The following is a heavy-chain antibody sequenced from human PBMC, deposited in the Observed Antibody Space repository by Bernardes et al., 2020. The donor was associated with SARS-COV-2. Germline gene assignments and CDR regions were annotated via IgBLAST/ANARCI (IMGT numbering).Heavy chain of an antibody. CDR3: ARGGSPRWGSTSCYSRDSGYWFHP. CDR2: VNESGST. Sequence: SETLSLTCAVSGGSITDYYWSWIRQSPGEGLEWIGEVNESGSTAYNPSLKSRVTISVDTSKNLFSLKVTPVTAADTAVYYCARGGSPRWGSTSCYSRDSGYWFHPWGQGTLVTVSS. D-gene: IGHD2-2*01. J-gene: IGHJ5*02. CDR1: GGSITDYY. V-gene: IGHV4-34*01.